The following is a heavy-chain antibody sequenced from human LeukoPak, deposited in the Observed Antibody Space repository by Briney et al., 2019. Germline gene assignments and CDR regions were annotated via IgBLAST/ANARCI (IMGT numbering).Heavy chain of an antibody. CDR1: GFTFSSYA. D-gene: IGHD3-22*01. J-gene: IGHJ3*02. CDR2: ISGSGGST. Sequence: GGSLRLSCAASGFTFSSYAMTWVRQAPGKGLEWVPSISGSGGSTSYAVSVKGRFTISRDNSKNTLYLQMNSLRAEDTAVYYCAKDLDTYYYDSSGYPTPDAFDIWGQGTMVTVSS. CDR3: AKDLDTYYYDSSGYPTPDAFDI. V-gene: IGHV3-23*01.